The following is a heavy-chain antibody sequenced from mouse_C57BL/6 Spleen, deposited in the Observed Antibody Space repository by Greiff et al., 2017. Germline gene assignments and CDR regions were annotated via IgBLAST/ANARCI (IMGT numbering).Heavy chain of an antibody. CDR3: ARTYYDYHWYFDV. CDR2: ISYDGSN. V-gene: IGHV3-6*01. Sequence: EVKLMESGPGLVKPSQSLSLTCSVTGYSITSGYYWNWIRQFPGNKLEWMGYISYDGSNNYNPSLKNRISITRDTSKNQFFLKLNSVTTEDTATYYCARTYYDYHWYFDVWGTGTTVTVSS. J-gene: IGHJ1*03. CDR1: GYSITSGYY. D-gene: IGHD2-4*01.